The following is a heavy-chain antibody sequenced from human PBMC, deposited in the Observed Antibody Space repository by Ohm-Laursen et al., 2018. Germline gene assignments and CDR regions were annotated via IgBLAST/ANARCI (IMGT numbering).Heavy chain of an antibody. CDR1: GYTFTGYY. CDR2: INPNSGGT. Sequence: GASVKVSCKASGYTFTGYYMHWVRQAPGQGLEWMGWINPNSGGTNYAQKFQGRVTMTRDTSISTAYMELSRLRSEDTAVYYCASTEEEYVLYYSDYWGQGTLVTVSS. J-gene: IGHJ4*02. D-gene: IGHD6-6*01. CDR3: ASTEEEYVLYYSDY. V-gene: IGHV1-2*02.